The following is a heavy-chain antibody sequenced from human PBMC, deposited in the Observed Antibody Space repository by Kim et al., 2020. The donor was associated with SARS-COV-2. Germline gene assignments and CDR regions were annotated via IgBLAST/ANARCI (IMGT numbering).Heavy chain of an antibody. CDR2: IWYDGSYK. Sequence: GGSLRLSCAASGFTFSSYGMHWVHQAPGKGLEWVAVIWYDGSYKYYSESVKGRFTISRDQSKNTVYLQMNSLRAEDAAVYYCARSGFGVVHPLDYLGQGTLVTVTS. V-gene: IGHV3-33*01. D-gene: IGHD3-3*01. J-gene: IGHJ4*02. CDR3: ARSGFGVVHPLDY. CDR1: GFTFSSYG.